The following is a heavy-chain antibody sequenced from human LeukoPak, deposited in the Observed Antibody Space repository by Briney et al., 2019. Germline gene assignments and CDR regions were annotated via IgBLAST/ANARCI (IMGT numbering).Heavy chain of an antibody. CDR2: IRSKANGYAT. J-gene: IGHJ4*02. CDR1: GFTFSGSA. V-gene: IGHV3-73*01. Sequence: PGGSLRLSCAASGFTFSGSAMHWVRQASGKGLEWVGRIRSKANGYATAYAASVKGRFTISRDDSKNTAYLQMNSLKTEDAAVYYCTRQRDGYNNWGQGTLVTVSS. CDR3: TRQRDGYNN. D-gene: IGHD5-24*01.